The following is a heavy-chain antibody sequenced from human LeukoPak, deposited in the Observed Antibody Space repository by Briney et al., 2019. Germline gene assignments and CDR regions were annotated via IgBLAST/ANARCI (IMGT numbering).Heavy chain of an antibody. D-gene: IGHD3-9*01. CDR3: AKLLRYFDSGYNFDY. V-gene: IGHV3-48*03. CDR1: GFTFSSYE. Sequence: GGSLRLSCAASGFTFSSYEMNWVRQAPGKGLEWVSYISSSGSTIYYADSVKGRFTISRDNSKNTLYLQMNSLRAEDTAVYYCAKLLRYFDSGYNFDYWGQGTLVTVSS. J-gene: IGHJ4*02. CDR2: ISSSGSTI.